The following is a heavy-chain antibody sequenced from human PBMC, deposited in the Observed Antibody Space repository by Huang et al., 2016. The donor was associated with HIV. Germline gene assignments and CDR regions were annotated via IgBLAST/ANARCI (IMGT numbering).Heavy chain of an antibody. J-gene: IGHJ4*02. V-gene: IGHV4-39*01. D-gene: IGHD2-15*01. CDR1: GGSISSSNYY. CDR3: ARHNIYCSGGGCSSFDY. CDR2: IYYGGNT. Sequence: QLQLQESGPGLVKASETLSLTCIVSGGSISSSNYYWGWVRQPPGKGLEWIVGIYYGGNTFYNTSHKSRVTISVDTSKNQLSLKVRSVTAADTAVYYCARHNIYCSGGGCSSFDYWGQGTLVTVSS.